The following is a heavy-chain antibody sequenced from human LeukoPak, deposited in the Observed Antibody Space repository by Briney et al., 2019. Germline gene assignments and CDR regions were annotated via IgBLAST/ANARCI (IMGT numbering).Heavy chain of an antibody. Sequence: PSETLSLTCTVSGDSISSYYWAWMRQPPGKGLEWVGYIYYSGFTSYNPSLKSRVTISLDTSKNQLSLKLTSVTAADTAVYYCAMHTVIASSWSLDYWGQGTLVTVSS. D-gene: IGHD6-13*01. CDR2: IYYSGFT. J-gene: IGHJ4*02. CDR3: AMHTVIASSWSLDY. V-gene: IGHV4-59*08. CDR1: GDSISSYY.